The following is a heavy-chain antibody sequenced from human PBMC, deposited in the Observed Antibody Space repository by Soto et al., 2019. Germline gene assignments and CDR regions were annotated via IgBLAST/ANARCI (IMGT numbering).Heavy chain of an antibody. D-gene: IGHD1-26*01. CDR3: ARRGSGSYYDY. CDR1: GFTFSSYA. V-gene: IGHV3-23*01. J-gene: IGHJ4*02. CDR2: ISGSGGRT. Sequence: EVQLLESGGGLVQPGGSLRLSCAASGFTFSSYAMRWVRQAPVKGLEWVSAISGSGGRTYYADSVKGRFTISRDNSMNTLYLQRNSLRAEYTAVYDCARRGSGSYYDYWGQGTLVTVSS.